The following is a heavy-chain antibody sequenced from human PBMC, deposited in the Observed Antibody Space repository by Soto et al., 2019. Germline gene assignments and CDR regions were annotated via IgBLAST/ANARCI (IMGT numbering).Heavy chain of an antibody. CDR2: MNPNSGNT. V-gene: IGHV1-8*01. J-gene: IGHJ6*02. D-gene: IGHD6-13*01. Sequence: GASVKVSCKTSGYTFTNYDINWVRQATGQGLEWMGWMNPNSGNTGYAQKFQGRVTMTRNTSISTAYMELSSLRSEDTAVYYCARRGYSSSWYYYYYYGMDVWGQGTTVTVSS. CDR3: ARRGYSSSWYYYYYYGMDV. CDR1: GYTFTNYD.